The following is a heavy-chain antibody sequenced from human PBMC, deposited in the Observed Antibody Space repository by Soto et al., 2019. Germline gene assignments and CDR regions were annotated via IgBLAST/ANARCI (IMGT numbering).Heavy chain of an antibody. J-gene: IGHJ4*02. V-gene: IGHV3-74*01. CDR3: TRGPRPSSVGTGAF. CDR1: GFTFSMYW. D-gene: IGHD3-10*01. Sequence: GSLRLSCTASGFTFSMYWMHWVRQVPGKGPEWVSRISDDGSRADYADSVKGRFTISRDNAKNTLYLEMHVLRADDTAVYYCTRGPRPSSVGTGAFWGQGTPVTVSS. CDR2: ISDDGSRA.